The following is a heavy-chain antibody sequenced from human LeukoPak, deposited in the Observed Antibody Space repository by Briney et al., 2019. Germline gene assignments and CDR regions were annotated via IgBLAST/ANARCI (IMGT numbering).Heavy chain of an antibody. CDR2: IYYSGST. CDR1: GGSISSYY. J-gene: IGHJ5*02. V-gene: IGHV4-59*01. D-gene: IGHD6-13*01. CDR3: ARDRGRDDSSSWYSDWFDP. Sequence: SETLSLTCTVSGGSISSYYWSWIRQPPGKGLEWIGYIYYSGSTNYNPSLKSRVTISVDTSKIQFSLKLSSVTAADTAVYYCARDRGRDDSSSWYSDWFDPWGQGTLVTVSS.